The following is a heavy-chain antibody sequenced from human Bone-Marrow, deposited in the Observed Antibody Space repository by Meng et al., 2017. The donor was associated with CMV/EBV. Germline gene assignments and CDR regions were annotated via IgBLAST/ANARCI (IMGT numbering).Heavy chain of an antibody. CDR1: GFTFSNYW. CDR2: IKEDGSEK. Sequence: GESLKISCAASGFTFSNYWMTWLRQAPGRGLELVAHIKEDGSEKYFVGSVKGRFTISRDNAKNSLYLQMNSLRAEDTAVYYCAREPFIKAFDIWGQGTMVTVSS. CDR3: AREPFIKAFDI. V-gene: IGHV3-7*01. J-gene: IGHJ3*02.